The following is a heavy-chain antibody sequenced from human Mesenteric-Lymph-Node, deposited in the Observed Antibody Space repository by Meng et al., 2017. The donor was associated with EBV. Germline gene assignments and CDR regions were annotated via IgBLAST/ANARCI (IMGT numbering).Heavy chain of an antibody. CDR3: ARATVKNWFDP. D-gene: IGHD4-17*01. CDR2: IYYSGST. V-gene: IGHV4-61*01. Sequence: QVRLQESGAGLWKPSETLSHTCTGSGGSVSSGSYYWSWIRQPPGKGLEWIGYIYYSGSTNYNPSLKSRVTISVDTSKNQFSLKLSSVTAADTAVYYCARATVKNWFDPWGQGTLVTVSS. J-gene: IGHJ5*02. CDR1: GGSVSSGSYY.